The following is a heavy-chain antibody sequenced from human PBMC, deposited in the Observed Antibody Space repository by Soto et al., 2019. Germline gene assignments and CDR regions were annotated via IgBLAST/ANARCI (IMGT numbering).Heavy chain of an antibody. CDR2: IYYTGVT. Sequence: QVQLQESGPGLVKPSETLSITCTVSGGSVSSGSFYWNWIRQSPGKGLEWIGYIYYTGVTISNPSFNSRVTISVDTSKSQFSLNLRSVTAADTAVYYCARDNNFYGSGSRHWYFDLWGRGILVTVSS. D-gene: IGHD3-10*01. CDR1: GGSVSSGSFY. V-gene: IGHV4-61*01. CDR3: ARDNNFYGSGSRHWYFDL. J-gene: IGHJ2*01.